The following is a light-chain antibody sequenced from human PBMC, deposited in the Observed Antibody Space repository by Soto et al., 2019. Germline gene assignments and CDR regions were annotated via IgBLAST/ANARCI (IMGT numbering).Light chain of an antibody. J-gene: IGKJ4*01. CDR1: HSVSSY. CDR2: DAS. V-gene: IGKV3-11*01. CDR3: RPRDNWPLT. Sequence: EIVLTQSPATLSLSPGERSTLPCRASHSVSSYLACYQQKPGQSPRLLIYDASNRATDIPARFSGSGSGTDFTLTISSLEPEDFAVYYCRPRDNWPLTFGGWTKVDIK.